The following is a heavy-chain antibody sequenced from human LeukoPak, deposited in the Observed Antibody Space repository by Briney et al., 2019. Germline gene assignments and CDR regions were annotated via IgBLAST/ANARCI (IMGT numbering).Heavy chain of an antibody. CDR3: AGLTQVIIAVGR. Sequence: RPSETLSLTCTVSGGSISSSSYYWGWIRQPPGKGLDWIGIINYRGNTYYNPSLKSRVTISVDTSKNQFSLKLSSVTAADTAVYYCAGLTQVIIAVGRWGQGTLVTVSS. D-gene: IGHD6-19*01. J-gene: IGHJ4*02. CDR2: INYRGNT. CDR1: GGSISSSSYY. V-gene: IGHV4-39*01.